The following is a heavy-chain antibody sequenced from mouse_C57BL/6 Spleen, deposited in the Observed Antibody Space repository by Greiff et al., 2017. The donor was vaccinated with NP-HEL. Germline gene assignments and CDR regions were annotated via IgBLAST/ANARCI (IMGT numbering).Heavy chain of an antibody. CDR1: GFTFSSYA. D-gene: IGHD4-1*01. CDR3: ARRSVANWDVSWYFDV. J-gene: IGHJ1*03. V-gene: IGHV5-4*03. Sequence: DVKLVESGGGLVKPGGSLKLSCAASGFTFSSYAMSWVRQTPEKRLEWVATISDGGSYTYYPDNVKGRFTISRDNAKNNLYLQMSHLKSEDTAMYYCARRSVANWDVSWYFDVWGTGTTVTVSS. CDR2: ISDGGSYT.